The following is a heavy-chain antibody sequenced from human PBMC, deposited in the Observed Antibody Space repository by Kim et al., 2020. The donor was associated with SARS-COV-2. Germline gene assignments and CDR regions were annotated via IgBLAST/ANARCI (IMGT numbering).Heavy chain of an antibody. J-gene: IGHJ6*01. CDR3: ARNEYFYSWTSYYYGMD. V-gene: IGHV3-23*01. Sequence: GGSLRLSCTASGFTFSSYAMSWVRQAPGKGLEWVSAISYGGTRTYYADSVKGRFTISRDNSKNTLYLQMTGLRAEDTAVYYCARNEYFYSWTSYYYGMD. CDR2: ISYGGTRT. D-gene: IGHD2-2*01. CDR1: GFTFSSYA.